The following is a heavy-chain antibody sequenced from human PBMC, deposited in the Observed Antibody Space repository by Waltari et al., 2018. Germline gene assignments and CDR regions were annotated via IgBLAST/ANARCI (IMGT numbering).Heavy chain of an antibody. J-gene: IGHJ4*02. CDR1: GGTFSSYA. Sequence: QVQLVQSGAEVKKPGSSVKVSCKASGGTFSSYAISWVRQAPGQGLEWMGGIIPILGIANYAQKFQGRVTITADKSTSTAYMELSSLRSEDTAVYYCARASGTYYYGSGSYYYLDYWGQGTLVTVSS. CDR2: IIPILGIA. D-gene: IGHD3-10*01. CDR3: ARASGTYYYGSGSYYYLDY. V-gene: IGHV1-69*10.